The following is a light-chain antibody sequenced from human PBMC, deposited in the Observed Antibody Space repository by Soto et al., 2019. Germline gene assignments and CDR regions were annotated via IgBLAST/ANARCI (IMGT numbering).Light chain of an antibody. J-gene: IGKJ1*01. CDR2: DAS. CDR1: QSVSSY. V-gene: IGKV3-11*01. Sequence: EIVLTQSPATLSLSPGERATLSCGASQSVSSYLAWYQQKPGQAPRLLIYDASNRATGIPARFSGSGSGTDFTLTISSLEPEDFAVYYCQQRSNWRWTFGQGTKVDI. CDR3: QQRSNWRWT.